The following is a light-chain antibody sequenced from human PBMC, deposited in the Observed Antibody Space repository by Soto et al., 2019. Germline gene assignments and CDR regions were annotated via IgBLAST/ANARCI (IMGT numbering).Light chain of an antibody. CDR1: QSVRSF. Sequence: EIVLTQSPATLSLSPGERATLSCRASQSVRSFLGWYQQKPGQAPRLLIYDASNSAPGIPARFSGRGSGTDFTLTISSLEPDDFAVYYCQQRSDWPRTFGQGTKVEIK. V-gene: IGKV3-11*01. CDR2: DAS. J-gene: IGKJ1*01. CDR3: QQRSDWPRT.